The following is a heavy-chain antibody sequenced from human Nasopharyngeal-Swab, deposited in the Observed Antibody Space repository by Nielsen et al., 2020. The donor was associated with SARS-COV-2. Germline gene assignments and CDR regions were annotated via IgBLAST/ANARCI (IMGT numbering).Heavy chain of an antibody. Sequence: GESLKISCAASGFTFSSYAMHWVSQAPGKGLEWVAVISYDGSNKYYADSVKGRFTISRDNSKNTLYLQMNSLRAEDTAVYYCARDRVGYYYYYYMDVWGKGTTVTVSS. D-gene: IGHD1-26*01. CDR3: ARDRVGYYYYYYMDV. V-gene: IGHV3-30-3*01. CDR2: ISYDGSNK. CDR1: GFTFSSYA. J-gene: IGHJ6*03.